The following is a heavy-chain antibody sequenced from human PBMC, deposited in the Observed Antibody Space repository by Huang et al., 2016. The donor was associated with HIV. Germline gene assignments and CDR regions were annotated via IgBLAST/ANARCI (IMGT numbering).Heavy chain of an antibody. V-gene: IGHV4-34*01. Sequence: QVQLQQWGAGLLKPSETLALTCAVYGESLGTYYWAWIRRPPGKGLKWIGEVNDGGEITYSPCLESRVTISVDTSRNQVSLTLTSMPAADTATYYCARRFRVAATRKWFDPWGQGTLVIVSS. CDR3: ARRFRVAATRKWFDP. J-gene: IGHJ5*02. CDR1: GESLGTYY. CDR2: VNDGGEI. D-gene: IGHD3-10*01.